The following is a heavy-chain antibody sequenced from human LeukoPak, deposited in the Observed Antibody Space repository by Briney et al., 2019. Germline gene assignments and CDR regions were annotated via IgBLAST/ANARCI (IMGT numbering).Heavy chain of an antibody. V-gene: IGHV4-59*01. CDR1: GGSISSYY. CDR2: IYYSGST. D-gene: IGHD3-22*01. J-gene: IGHJ3*02. Sequence: PSETLSLTCTVSGGSISSYYWSWIRQPPGKGLEWIGYIYYSGSTNYNPSLKSRVTISVDTSKNQFSLKLSSVTAAGTAVYYCAREGYDSTQRAFDIWGQGTMVTASS. CDR3: AREGYDSTQRAFDI.